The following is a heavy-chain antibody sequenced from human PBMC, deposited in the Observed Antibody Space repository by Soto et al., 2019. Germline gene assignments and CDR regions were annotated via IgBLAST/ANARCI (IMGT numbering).Heavy chain of an antibody. J-gene: IGHJ6*02. D-gene: IGHD6-13*01. V-gene: IGHV1-69*08. CDR1: GGTFSSYT. CDR2: IIPILGIA. Sequence: QVQLVQSGAEVKKPGSSVKVSCKASGGTFSSYTISWVRQAPGQGLEWMGRIIPILGIANYAQKFQGRVTITADKSTSTAYMELSSLRSEDTAVYYCAREPGRIAAADPYYYYYGMDVWGQGTTVTVSS. CDR3: AREPGRIAAADPYYYYYGMDV.